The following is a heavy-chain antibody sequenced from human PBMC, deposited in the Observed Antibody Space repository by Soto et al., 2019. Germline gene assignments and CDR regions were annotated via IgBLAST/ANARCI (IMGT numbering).Heavy chain of an antibody. V-gene: IGHV3-66*04. J-gene: IGHJ4*02. Sequence: ELQLVESGGGLVQPGGSLRLSCIVSGFTVSSSYMSWVRQGPGKGLEWVSISYSGGTTYYADSVKGRFTISRDSSKNTRYVQMNSLRAEDTAVYYCARLVKYGDYPDYFDYWGQGTLVTVSS. CDR1: GFTVSSSY. CDR2: SYSGGTT. CDR3: ARLVKYGDYPDYFDY. D-gene: IGHD4-17*01.